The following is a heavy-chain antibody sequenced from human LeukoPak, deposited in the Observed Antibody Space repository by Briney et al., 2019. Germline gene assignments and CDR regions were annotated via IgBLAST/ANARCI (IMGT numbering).Heavy chain of an antibody. V-gene: IGHV1-2*06. CDR3: ARVRVVVARNAFDI. CDR1: GYTFTGYY. CDR2: INPNSGGT. D-gene: IGHD2-15*01. J-gene: IGHJ3*02. Sequence: ASVKVSCKASGYTFTGYYMHWVRQAPGQGLEWMGRINPNSGGTNYAQKFQGRVTMTRDTSISTAYMELSRLRSDDTAVYNCARVRVVVARNAFDIWGQGTMVTVSS.